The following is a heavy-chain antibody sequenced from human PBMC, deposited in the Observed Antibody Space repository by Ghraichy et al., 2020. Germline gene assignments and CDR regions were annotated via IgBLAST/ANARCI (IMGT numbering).Heavy chain of an antibody. J-gene: IGHJ3*02. CDR1: GASISSSSHY. CDR2: IYSSGN. CDR3: ARRLGYAFDI. V-gene: IGHV4-39*01. D-gene: IGHD2-15*01. Sequence: SETLSLTCTVSGASISSSSHYWGWIRQPPGKGLEWIGSIYSSGNNYNPSLKSRVTSSVDTSKNQLSLNLSSGTVADTAWYYCARRLGYAFDIWGQGTMVTVSS.